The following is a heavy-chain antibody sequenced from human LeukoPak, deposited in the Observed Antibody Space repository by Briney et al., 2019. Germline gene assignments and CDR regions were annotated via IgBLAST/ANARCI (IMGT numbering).Heavy chain of an antibody. CDR1: GFTFSSYS. CDR3: ARVRGGDYGDYVIDY. Sequence: GGSLRLSCAASGFTFSSYSMNWVRQAPGKGLEWVSYISSSSSTIYYADSVKGRFTISRDNAKNSLYLQMNSLRAEGTAVYYCARVRGGDYGDYVIDYWGQGTLVTVSS. CDR2: ISSSSSTI. J-gene: IGHJ4*02. D-gene: IGHD4-17*01. V-gene: IGHV3-48*01.